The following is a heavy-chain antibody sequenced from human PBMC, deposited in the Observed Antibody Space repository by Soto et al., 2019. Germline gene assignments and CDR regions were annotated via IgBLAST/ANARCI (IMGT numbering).Heavy chain of an antibody. V-gene: IGHV3-33*01. D-gene: IGHD1-26*01. J-gene: IGHJ4*02. Sequence: GGSLRLSCAASGFTFSSYGMHWVRQAPGKGLEWVAVIWYDGSNKYYADSVKGRFTISRDNSKNTLYLQMNSLRAEDTAVYYCARVDIRGIVGATNGLLYWGQGTLVTAPQ. CDR3: ARVDIRGIVGATNGLLY. CDR2: IWYDGSNK. CDR1: GFTFSSYG.